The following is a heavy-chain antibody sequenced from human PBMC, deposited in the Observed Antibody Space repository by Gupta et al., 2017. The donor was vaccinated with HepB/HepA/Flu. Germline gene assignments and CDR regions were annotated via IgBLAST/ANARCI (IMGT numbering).Heavy chain of an antibody. Sequence: QVQLQQWGAGLLKPSETLSLTCAVYGGSFSGYYWSWIRQPPGKGLEWIGEINHSGSTNYNPSLKSRVTISVDTSKNQFSLKLSSVTAXDTAVYYCARLLRRPSYYFDYWGQGTLVTVSS. J-gene: IGHJ4*02. CDR3: ARLLRRPSYYFDY. V-gene: IGHV4-34*01. CDR1: GGSFSGYY. CDR2: INHSGST. D-gene: IGHD2-21*01.